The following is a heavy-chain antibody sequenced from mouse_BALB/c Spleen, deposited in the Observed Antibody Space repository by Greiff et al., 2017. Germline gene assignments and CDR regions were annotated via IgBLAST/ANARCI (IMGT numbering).Heavy chain of an antibody. V-gene: IGHV3-2*02. CDR2: ISYSGST. CDR3: ARVEKLELGLFAY. Sequence: EVQLQESGPGLVKPSQSLSLTCTVTGYSITSDYAWYWIRQFPGNKLEWMGYISYSGSTSYNPSLKSRISITRDTSKNQFFLQLNSVTTEDTATYYCARVEKLELGLFAYWGQGTLVTVSA. CDR1: GYSITSDYA. D-gene: IGHD4-1*01. J-gene: IGHJ3*01.